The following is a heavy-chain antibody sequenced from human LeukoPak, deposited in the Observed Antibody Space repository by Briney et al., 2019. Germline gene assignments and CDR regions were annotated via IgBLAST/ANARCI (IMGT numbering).Heavy chain of an antibody. Sequence: SETLSLTCTVSGGSINNYYWSWIRQPPGKGLEWIGYIYNSGSTNYNPSLKSRVTISVDTSKNQFSLKLSSVTAADTAVYYCVRGRYYFDYWGQGTLVTVSS. V-gene: IGHV4-59*08. CDR1: GGSINNYY. J-gene: IGHJ4*02. D-gene: IGHD3-16*01. CDR3: VRGRYYFDY. CDR2: IYNSGST.